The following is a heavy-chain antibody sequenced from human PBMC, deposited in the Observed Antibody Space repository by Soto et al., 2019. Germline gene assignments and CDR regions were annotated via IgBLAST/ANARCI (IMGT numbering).Heavy chain of an antibody. CDR3: ARGGHRSSDY. J-gene: IGHJ4*02. V-gene: IGHV4-31*03. CDR2: IYYSGST. CDR1: GGSISSGGYY. D-gene: IGHD3-16*01. Sequence: SETLSLTCTVSGGSISSGGYYWSWIRQHPGKGLEWIGYIYYSGSTYYNPSLKSRVTISVDTSKNQFSLKLSSVTAADTAVYYCARGGHRSSDYWGQGTLVTVSS.